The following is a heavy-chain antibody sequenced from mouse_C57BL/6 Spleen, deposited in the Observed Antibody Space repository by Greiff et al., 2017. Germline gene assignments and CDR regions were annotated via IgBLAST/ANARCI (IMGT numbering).Heavy chain of an antibody. D-gene: IGHD1-1*01. CDR2: IYPGDGDP. CDR3: ARGGYYDGYFDV. Sequence: QVQLKESGAELVTPGASVKLSFKASGSAFRSYWLTCVKQRPGKGLEWIGQIYPGDGDPNYNGKFKGKATLTADKSARTAYMQLSSLTSEDSAVYFCARGGYYDGYFDVWGTGTTVTVSS. V-gene: IGHV1-80*01. J-gene: IGHJ1*03. CDR1: GSAFRSYW.